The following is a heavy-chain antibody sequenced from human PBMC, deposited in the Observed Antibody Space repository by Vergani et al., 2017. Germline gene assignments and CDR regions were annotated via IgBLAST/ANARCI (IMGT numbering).Heavy chain of an antibody. Sequence: QVQLQQWGAGLLKPSETLSLTCAVYGGSFSGYYWSWIRQPPGKGLEWIGEINHSGSTNYNPSLKSRVTISVDTSKNQFSLKLSSVTAADTAVYYCARGRKWELYAWEQGTLVIVSA. J-gene: IGHJ5*02. V-gene: IGHV4-34*01. CDR1: GGSFSGYY. D-gene: IGHD1-26*01. CDR2: INHSGST. CDR3: ARGRKWELYA.